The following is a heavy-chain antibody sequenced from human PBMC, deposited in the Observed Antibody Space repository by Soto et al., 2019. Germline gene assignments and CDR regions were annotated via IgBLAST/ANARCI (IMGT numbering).Heavy chain of an antibody. CDR1: GFNFSSYA. D-gene: IGHD6-13*01. CDR2: ISYDGGKK. CDR3: AREGQPAAGTTPHN. J-gene: IGHJ4*02. Sequence: QTVGSLRLSCAASGFNFSSYAMHWVRQAPGKGLEWVAVISYDGGKKYYADSVKGRFTISRDNSKNTLYVEMNSLSAEDTAVYYCAREGQPAAGTTPHNWGQGTLVTVSS. V-gene: IGHV3-30*04.